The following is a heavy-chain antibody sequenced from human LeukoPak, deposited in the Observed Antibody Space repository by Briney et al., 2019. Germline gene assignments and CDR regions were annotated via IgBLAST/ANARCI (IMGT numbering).Heavy chain of an antibody. J-gene: IGHJ4*02. Sequence: PSETLSLTCTVSGGSISSYYWSWIRQPPGKGLEWIGYIYDSGSTYYNPSLKSRVTISVDTSKNQFSLKLSSVTAADTAVYYCARQLLWFGELLPWGPFDYWGQGTLVTVSS. CDR3: ARQLLWFGELLPWGPFDY. D-gene: IGHD3-10*01. CDR1: GGSISSYY. CDR2: IYDSGST. V-gene: IGHV4-59*08.